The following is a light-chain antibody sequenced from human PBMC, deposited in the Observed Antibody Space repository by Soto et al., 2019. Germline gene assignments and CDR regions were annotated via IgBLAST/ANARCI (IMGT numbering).Light chain of an antibody. CDR3: QQYGSAPSLT. Sequence: EIVLTQSPGTLSLSPGARATLSCRASQSVSSSYLAWYQQKPGQAPRLLIYGASSRATVIPDRFSGSGSGTHFTLTISRLEPEDFAVYYCQQYGSAPSLTFGGGTKVEIK. J-gene: IGKJ4*01. CDR1: QSVSSSY. CDR2: GAS. V-gene: IGKV3-20*01.